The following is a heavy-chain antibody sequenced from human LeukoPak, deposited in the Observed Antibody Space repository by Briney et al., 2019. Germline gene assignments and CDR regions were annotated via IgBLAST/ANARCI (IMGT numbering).Heavy chain of an antibody. CDR2: ISGDGGSP. Sequence: GGSLRLSCAASGFTFDDYAMHWVRQAPGKGLEWVSLISGDGGSPYYADSVKGRFTISRDNSKNSLYLQMNSLRTEDTALYYCAKGSTDIVVVPAAMYYYYYGMDVWGQGTTVTVSS. CDR1: GFTFDDYA. V-gene: IGHV3-43*02. CDR3: AKGSTDIVVVPAAMYYYYYGMDV. J-gene: IGHJ6*02. D-gene: IGHD2-2*01.